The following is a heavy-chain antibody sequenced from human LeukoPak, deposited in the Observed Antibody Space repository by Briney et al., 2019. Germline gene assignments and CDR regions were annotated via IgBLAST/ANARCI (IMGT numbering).Heavy chain of an antibody. CDR1: GFTLDDYG. CDR3: ARVGGYNLEGWFDP. Sequence: GGSLRLSCAASGFTLDDYGMSWVRQAPGKGLEWVSGINWNGGSTGYADSVKGRFTISRDNAKNSLYLQMNSLRAEDTALYHCARVGGYNLEGWFDPWGQGTLVTVSS. V-gene: IGHV3-20*01. D-gene: IGHD5-24*01. J-gene: IGHJ5*02. CDR2: INWNGGST.